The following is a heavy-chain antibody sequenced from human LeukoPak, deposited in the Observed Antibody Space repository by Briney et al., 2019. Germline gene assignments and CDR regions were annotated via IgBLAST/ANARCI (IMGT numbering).Heavy chain of an antibody. Sequence: GGSLRLSCAASGFTFSSYWMHWVRQAPGKGLVWVSRINSDGSSTSYADSVKGRFTISRDNAKNTLYLQMNSLRAEDTAVYYCARDGHCSGGSCYSGFFSWGQGTLVTVSS. CDR1: GFTFSSYW. V-gene: IGHV3-74*01. D-gene: IGHD2-15*01. CDR3: ARDGHCSGGSCYSGFFS. J-gene: IGHJ4*02. CDR2: INSDGSST.